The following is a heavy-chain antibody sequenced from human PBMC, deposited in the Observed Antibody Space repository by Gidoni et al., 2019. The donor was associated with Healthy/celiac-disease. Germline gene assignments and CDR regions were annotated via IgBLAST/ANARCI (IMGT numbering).Heavy chain of an antibody. J-gene: IGHJ5*02. D-gene: IGHD3-9*01. CDR3: ARGENKDILTDQNWFDP. CDR2: IWYDGSNK. CDR1: GSPLRSYG. Sequence: QVQRVESGGGVVQPGGPLSPPCPASGSPLRSYGMHWVRQAPGKGLEWVAVIWYDGSNKYYADSVKGRFTISRDNSKNTLYLQMNSLRAEDTAVYYCARGENKDILTDQNWFDPWGQGTLVTVSS. V-gene: IGHV3-33*01.